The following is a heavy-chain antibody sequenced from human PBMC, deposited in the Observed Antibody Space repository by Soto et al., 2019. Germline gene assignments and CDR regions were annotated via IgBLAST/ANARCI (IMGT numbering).Heavy chain of an antibody. CDR2: IYHSGST. CDR3: ARVPGP. J-gene: IGHJ5*02. V-gene: IGHV4-30-2*01. Sequence: TSETLSLTCALSGGSISSGGYSWSWIRQPPGKGLEWIGYIYHSGSTYYNPSLKSRVTISVDRSKNQFSLKLSSVTAADTAVYYCARVPGPWGQGTLVTVSS. CDR1: GGSISSGGYS.